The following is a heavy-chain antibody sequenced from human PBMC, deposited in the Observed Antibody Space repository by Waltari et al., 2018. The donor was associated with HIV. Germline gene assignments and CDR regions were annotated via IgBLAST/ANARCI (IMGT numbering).Heavy chain of an antibody. D-gene: IGHD3-3*01. Sequence: VQLQESGPGLVKPSETLSLTCNVSGVFIISYYWGWIRLSPGKSLENKCYNTYRWGTNYNPSLKGRVTISVDTSKNQYSLNLTSVTAADTAVCFCARGTHDVWGGSEPYYFDYWGQGILAAVSS. CDR1: GVFIISYY. J-gene: IGHJ4*02. CDR2: NTYRWGT. CDR3: ARGTHDVWGGSEPYYFDY. V-gene: IGHV4-59*01.